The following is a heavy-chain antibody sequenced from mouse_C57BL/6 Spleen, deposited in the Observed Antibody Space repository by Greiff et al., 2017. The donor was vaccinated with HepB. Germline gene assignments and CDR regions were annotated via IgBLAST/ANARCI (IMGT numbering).Heavy chain of an antibody. V-gene: IGHV7-3*01. CDR2: IRNKANGYTT. J-gene: IGHJ4*01. Sequence: VQLKESGGGLVQPGGSLSLSCAASGFTFTDYYMSWVRQPPGKALEWLGFIRNKANGYTTEYSASVKGRFTISRDNSQSILYLQMNALRAEDSATYYCARYGYDYDDYARDYWGQGTSVTVSS. CDR1: GFTFTDYY. CDR3: ARYGYDYDDYARDY. D-gene: IGHD2-4*01.